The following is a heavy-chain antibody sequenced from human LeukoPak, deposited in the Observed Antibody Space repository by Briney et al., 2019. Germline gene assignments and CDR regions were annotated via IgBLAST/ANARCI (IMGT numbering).Heavy chain of an antibody. V-gene: IGHV4-59*01. D-gene: IGHD5-24*01. CDR1: GGSISSYY. CDR2: IYYSGST. Sequence: SETLSLTCTVSGGSISSYYWSWIRQPPGKGLEWIGYIYYSGSTNYNPSLKSRVTISVDTSKNQFSLKLSSVTAADTAVYYCARDDGYNSLWYWGQGTLVTVSS. J-gene: IGHJ4*02. CDR3: ARDDGYNSLWY.